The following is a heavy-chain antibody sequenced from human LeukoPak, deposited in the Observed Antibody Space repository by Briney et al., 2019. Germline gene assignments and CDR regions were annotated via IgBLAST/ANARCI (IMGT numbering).Heavy chain of an antibody. CDR1: GYTFTGYY. V-gene: IGHV1-2*02. J-gene: IGHJ3*02. CDR3: ARSRDGYNIFAFDI. Sequence: ASVKVSCKASGYTFTGYYMHWVRQAPGQGLEWMGWINPNSGGTNYAQKFQGRVTMTRDTSISTAYMELSRLRSDDTAVYYCARSRDGYNIFAFDIWGQGTVVTVSS. D-gene: IGHD5-24*01. CDR2: INPNSGGT.